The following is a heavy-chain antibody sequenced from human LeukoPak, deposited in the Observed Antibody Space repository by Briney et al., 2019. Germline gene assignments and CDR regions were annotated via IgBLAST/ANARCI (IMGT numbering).Heavy chain of an antibody. J-gene: IGHJ3*02. Sequence: VGALRLSRAASGFTLSLYAMHCVREAPGKGLEYVSDLSSNGVSTDYANSVRGRDSLFRDKSKNTLYLQIGRVRAEHMAVYSRPGGPGLQGYYYYVWRSYRYTSSGAFDIWGQGTMVTVSS. D-gene: IGHD3-16*02. CDR3: PGGPGLQGYYYYVWRSYRYTSSGAFDI. V-gene: IGHV3-64*01. CDR1: GFTLSLYA. CDR2: LSSNGVST.